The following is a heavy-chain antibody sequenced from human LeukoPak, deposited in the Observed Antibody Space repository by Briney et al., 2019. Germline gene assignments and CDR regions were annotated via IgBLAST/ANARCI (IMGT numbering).Heavy chain of an antibody. J-gene: IGHJ4*02. CDR3: ATGGYGSGSLDY. D-gene: IGHD3-10*01. CDR1: GYTFTELS. Sequence: GASVKVSCKVSGYTFTELSMHWVRQAPGKGLEWMGSFDPEDGETIYAQKFQGRVTMTEDTSTDIAYMELSSLRSEDTAVYYCATGGYGSGSLDYWGQGTLVTVSS. V-gene: IGHV1-24*01. CDR2: FDPEDGET.